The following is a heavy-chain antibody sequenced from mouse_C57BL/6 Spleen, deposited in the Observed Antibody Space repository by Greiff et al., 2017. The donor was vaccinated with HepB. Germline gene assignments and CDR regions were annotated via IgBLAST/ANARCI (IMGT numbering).Heavy chain of an antibody. CDR2: ISSGGDYI. Sequence: EVKVVESGEGLVKPGGSLKLSCAASGFTFSSYAMSWVRQTPEKRLEWVAYISSGGDYIYYADTVKGRFTISRDNARNTLYLQMSSLKSEDTAMYYCTRDSRYWYFDVWGTGTTVTVSS. CDR3: TRDSRYWYFDV. CDR1: GFTFSSYA. J-gene: IGHJ1*03. V-gene: IGHV5-9-1*02.